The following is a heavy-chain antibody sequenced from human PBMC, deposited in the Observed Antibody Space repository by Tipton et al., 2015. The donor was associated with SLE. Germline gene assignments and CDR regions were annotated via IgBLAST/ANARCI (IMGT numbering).Heavy chain of an antibody. CDR3: ARDPSAGDPFDY. CDR1: GDSISDINYH. CDR2: IDYSGST. D-gene: IGHD6-13*01. Sequence: TLSLTCTVSGDSISDINYHWGWVRQPPGKGLEWIASIDYSGSTYYNPSLKSRVTISVDTSKNQFSLKLSSVTAADTAVYYCARDPSAGDPFDYWGQGTLVTVSS. V-gene: IGHV4-39*07. J-gene: IGHJ4*02.